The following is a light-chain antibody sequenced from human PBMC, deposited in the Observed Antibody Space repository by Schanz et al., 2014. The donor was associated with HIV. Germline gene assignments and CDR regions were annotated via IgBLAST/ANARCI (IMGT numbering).Light chain of an antibody. Sequence: QSALTQPASVSGSPGQSITISCTGTSSDVGAYNSVSWFQQYPGKAPKLIIYDVSNRPSGVSNRFSGSKSANTASLAITGLQAEDESDYYCQSYDSSRAGWVFGGGTKLTVL. CDR2: DVS. J-gene: IGLJ3*02. V-gene: IGLV2-14*01. CDR3: QSYDSSRAGWV. CDR1: SSDVGAYNS.